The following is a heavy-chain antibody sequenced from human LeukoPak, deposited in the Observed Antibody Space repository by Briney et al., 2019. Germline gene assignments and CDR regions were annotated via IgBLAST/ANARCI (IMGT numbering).Heavy chain of an antibody. V-gene: IGHV5-51*01. J-gene: IGHJ3*02. CDR2: IYPGDSDT. D-gene: IGHD6-13*01. CDR3: ARLTSSSHYGNAFDI. CDR1: GXTFSTYW. Sequence: GESLKISCKGSGXTFSTYWIAWVRQMPGKGLDWVGIIYPGDSDTRYSPAFQGQVTVSAGKTIDTAYLQWSRLKASDTAMYYCARLTSSSHYGNAFDIWGQGTMVTVSS.